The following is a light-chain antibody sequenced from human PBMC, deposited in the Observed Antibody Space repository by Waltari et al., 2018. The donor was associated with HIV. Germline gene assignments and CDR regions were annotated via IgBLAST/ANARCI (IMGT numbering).Light chain of an antibody. V-gene: IGLV1-44*01. J-gene: IGLJ2*01. CDR2: DDK. Sequence: QSVLTQPPSASGTLGQRVTISCSGRRSNIGSNTVNWYQQLAGTASNTLISDDKRRPSGVPARFSGSKSGTSASLAISGLQSEDEADYYCAAWDDNLNGLFGGGTKLTVL. CDR3: AAWDDNLNGL. CDR1: RSNIGSNT.